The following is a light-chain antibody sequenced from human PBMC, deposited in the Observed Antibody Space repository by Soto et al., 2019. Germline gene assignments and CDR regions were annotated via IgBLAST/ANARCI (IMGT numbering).Light chain of an antibody. CDR1: QSVTSY. V-gene: IGKV3-11*01. Sequence: IVLTQSPATLSVSPGERATLSVRASQSVTSYLAWYQQKPGQAPRLLIYDPSTRATGVPARFSGSGSGTDFTLTITSLQPEDFAVYYCQQRSDWPLTFGGGTRWIS. CDR3: QQRSDWPLT. CDR2: DPS. J-gene: IGKJ4*01.